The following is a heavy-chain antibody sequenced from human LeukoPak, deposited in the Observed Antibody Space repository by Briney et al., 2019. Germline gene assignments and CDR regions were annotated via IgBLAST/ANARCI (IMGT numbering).Heavy chain of an antibody. CDR3: ARVGLVWSSYWFDP. D-gene: IGHD2-21*01. J-gene: IGHJ5*02. Sequence: PSETLSLTCTVSGYSISSGYYWGWIRQPPGKGLEWIGSIYHSGSTYYNPSLKSRVTISVDTSKNQFSLKLSSVTAADTAVYYCARVGLVWSSYWFDPWGQGTLVTVSS. CDR1: GYSISSGYY. CDR2: IYHSGST. V-gene: IGHV4-38-2*02.